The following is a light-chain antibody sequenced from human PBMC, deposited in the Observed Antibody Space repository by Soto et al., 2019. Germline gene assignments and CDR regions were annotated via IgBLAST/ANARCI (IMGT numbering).Light chain of an antibody. V-gene: IGKV3-20*01. CDR2: RTS. CDR3: QQYDSSPRT. J-gene: IGKJ1*01. Sequence: IVMTQSPATLSVPPGERATLSCRASQSVSSSYLAWYQQKPGQAPRLLIYRTSNRATGIPDRFSGSGSGTDFTLTISRLEPEDFAVYWCQQYDSSPRTFGQGTKVDIK. CDR1: QSVSSSY.